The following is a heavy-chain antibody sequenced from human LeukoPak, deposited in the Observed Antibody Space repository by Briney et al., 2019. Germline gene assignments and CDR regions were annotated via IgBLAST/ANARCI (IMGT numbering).Heavy chain of an antibody. CDR1: GGSISGYY. Sequence: SETLSLTCAVSGGSISGYYWSWIQQPPGKGLEWIGEINHSGSTNYNPSLKSRVTISVDTSKNQFSLKLSSVTAADTAVYYCARDRLDSYYNFWSGYYPFDYWARETWSPSPQ. J-gene: IGHJ4*02. CDR3: ARDRLDSYYNFWSGYYPFDY. CDR2: INHSGST. D-gene: IGHD3-3*01. V-gene: IGHV4-34*01.